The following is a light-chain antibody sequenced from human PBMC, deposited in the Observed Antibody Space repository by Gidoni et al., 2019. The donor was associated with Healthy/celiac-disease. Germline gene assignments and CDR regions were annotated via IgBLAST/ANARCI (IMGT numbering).Light chain of an antibody. Sequence: CQGDSLRSYYASWYQQKPGQAPVLVIYGKNNRPSGIPDRFSGFSSGNTASLTITGAQAEDEADYYCNSRDSSGNHVVFGGGTKLTVL. CDR2: GKN. V-gene: IGLV3-19*01. J-gene: IGLJ2*01. CDR1: SLRSYY. CDR3: NSRDSSGNHVV.